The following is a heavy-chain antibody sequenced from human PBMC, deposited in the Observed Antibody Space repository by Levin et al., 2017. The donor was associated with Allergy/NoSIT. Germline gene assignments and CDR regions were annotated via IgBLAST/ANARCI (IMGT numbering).Heavy chain of an antibody. CDR3: ARERMEAFDI. CDR2: INPNSGGT. CDR1: GYTFTGYY. V-gene: IGHV1-2*02. Sequence: GESLKISCKASGYTFTGYYMHWVRQAPGQGLEWMGWINPNSGGTNYAQKFQGRVTMTRDTSISTAYMELSRLRSDDTAVYYCARERMEAFDIWGQGTMVTVSS. J-gene: IGHJ3*02. D-gene: IGHD2-15*01.